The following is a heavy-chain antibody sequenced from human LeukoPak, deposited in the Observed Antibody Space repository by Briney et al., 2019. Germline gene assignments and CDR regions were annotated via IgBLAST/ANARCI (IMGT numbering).Heavy chain of an antibody. CDR2: INAGNGNT. Sequence: ASVKVSCKASGYTFTSYAMHWVRQAPGQRLEWMGWINAGNGNTKYSQKFQGRVTISSDTSASTAYMELSSLRSEDTAVYYCARDYGSGYYSYYAMDVWGQGTTVTVSS. CDR1: GYTFTSYA. J-gene: IGHJ6*02. CDR3: ARDYGSGYYSYYAMDV. D-gene: IGHD2-15*01. V-gene: IGHV1-3*01.